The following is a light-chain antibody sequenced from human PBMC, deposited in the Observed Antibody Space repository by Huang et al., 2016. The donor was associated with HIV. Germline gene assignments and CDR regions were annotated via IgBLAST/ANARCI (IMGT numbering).Light chain of an antibody. CDR1: QSVSTS. CDR2: GAS. Sequence: EIVMTQSPVTLSVSPGERATLSGRAGQSVSTSVAWYQQKPGQAPRLRIYGASPRATGIPATFTGSGSGTEFTLTISSLQSEDSAIYYCQQYNNWPLTFGGGTKVEIK. V-gene: IGKV3D-15*01. CDR3: QQYNNWPLT. J-gene: IGKJ4*01.